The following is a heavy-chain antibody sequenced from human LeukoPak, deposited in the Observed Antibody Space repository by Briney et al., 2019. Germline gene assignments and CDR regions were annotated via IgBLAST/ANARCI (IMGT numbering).Heavy chain of an antibody. D-gene: IGHD6-6*01. CDR3: ARQGEYSSSSYFDY. CDR1: GXSFNTFI. CDR2: IYPGDSNT. J-gene: IGHJ4*02. V-gene: IGHV5-51*01. Sequence: PGASLQISFQTSGXSFNTFIISWVRQAPGRGLECMWIIYPGDSNTRYSPTFQGQVTISADKSISTAYLQWSSLKASDTAMYYCARQGEYSSSSYFDYWGQGTLVTVSS.